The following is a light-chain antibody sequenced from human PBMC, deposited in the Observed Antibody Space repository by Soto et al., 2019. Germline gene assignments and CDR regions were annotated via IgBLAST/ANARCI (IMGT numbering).Light chain of an antibody. J-gene: IGKJ4*01. CDR1: QSVGSA. Sequence: EIVMTQSPATLSVSPGETATLSCRASQSVGSAVAWYQHKPGQAPRLLIVAASIRGTGVPARFSGGGSGTEFTLTISSLQSEDFAVYYCQQYKHWPPLTFGGGTTVEIK. V-gene: IGKV3-15*01. CDR3: QQYKHWPPLT. CDR2: AAS.